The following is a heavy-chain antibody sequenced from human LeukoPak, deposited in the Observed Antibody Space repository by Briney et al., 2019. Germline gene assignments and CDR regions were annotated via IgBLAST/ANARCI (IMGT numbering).Heavy chain of an antibody. CDR3: AKGRGAYYYYAMDV. V-gene: IGHV3-30*18. Sequence: PGRSLRLSCAASGFIFSKCGMHWVRQAPGKGLEWVAVISYDGSNKNYVDSVKGRFTISRDNSENTLYLQMNSLRVEDTAVYYCAKGRGAYYYYAMDVWGQGTTVTVSS. CDR2: ISYDGSNK. CDR1: GFIFSKCG. J-gene: IGHJ6*02. D-gene: IGHD3-16*01.